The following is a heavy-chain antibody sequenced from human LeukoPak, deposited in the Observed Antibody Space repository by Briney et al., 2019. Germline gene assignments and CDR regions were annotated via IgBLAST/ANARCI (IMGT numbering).Heavy chain of an antibody. CDR2: ISYDGSNK. V-gene: IGHV3-30*03. CDR1: GFTFSSYG. D-gene: IGHD6-19*01. CDR3: ARVAVGQWLGGDL. J-gene: IGHJ3*01. Sequence: PGGSLRLSCAASGFTFSSYGMHWVRQAPGKGLEWVAVISYDGSNKYYADSVKGRFTISRDNSKNTLYLQMNSLRAEDTAVYYCARVAVGQWLGGDLWGQGTMVTVSS.